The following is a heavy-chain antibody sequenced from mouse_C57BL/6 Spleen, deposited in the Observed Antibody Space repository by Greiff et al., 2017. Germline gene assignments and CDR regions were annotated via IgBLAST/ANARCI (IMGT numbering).Heavy chain of an antibody. CDR1: GYTFTSYG. J-gene: IGHJ2*01. D-gene: IGHD1-1*01. Sequence: VQLQQSGAELARPGASVKLSCKASGYTFTSYGISWVKQRTGQGLEWIGEIYPRRGNTYYNEKFKGTATLTADNSSSTAYMVLRSLTSEDSAVYFCARILYYYGSSSYYLDYWGQGTTLTVSS. CDR3: ARILYYYGSSSYYLDY. CDR2: IYPRRGNT. V-gene: IGHV1-81*01.